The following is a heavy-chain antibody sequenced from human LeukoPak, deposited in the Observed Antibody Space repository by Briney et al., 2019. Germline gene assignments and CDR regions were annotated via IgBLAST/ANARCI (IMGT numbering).Heavy chain of an antibody. Sequence: SETLSLTCAVYGGSFSGYYWSWIRQPPGKRLEWIGEINHSGSTNYNPSLKSRVAISVDTSKNQFSLKLSSVTAADTAVYYCARSRGYYYDSSAPRIYGMDVWGQGTTVTVSS. CDR3: ARSRGYYYDSSAPRIYGMDV. V-gene: IGHV4-34*01. D-gene: IGHD3-22*01. CDR2: INHSGST. CDR1: GGSFSGYY. J-gene: IGHJ6*02.